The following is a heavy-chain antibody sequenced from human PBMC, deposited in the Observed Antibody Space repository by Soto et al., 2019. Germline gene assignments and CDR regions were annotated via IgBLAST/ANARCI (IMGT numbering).Heavy chain of an antibody. CDR1: GYTFTNYS. D-gene: IGHD1-26*01. J-gene: IGHJ6*02. V-gene: IGHV1-2*04. CDR3: ARTPNNGRAGVYGMDV. CDR2: IDGDSGDT. Sequence: QVQLVQSGAEVKKPGASVKVSCKASGYTFTNYSIHWVRQAPGQGLECMGWIDGDSGDTNYAQKFQGWVTMTRDTSFNTAYMELSRLTSDDTAVYYCARTPNNGRAGVYGMDVWGQGTTVTVSS.